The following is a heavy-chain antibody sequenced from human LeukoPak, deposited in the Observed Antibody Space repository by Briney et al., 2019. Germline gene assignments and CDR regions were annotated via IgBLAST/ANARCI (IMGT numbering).Heavy chain of an antibody. V-gene: IGHV3-23*01. J-gene: IGHJ4*02. Sequence: GGSLRLSCAASGFTFSSYAMSWVRQAPGKGLEWVSAISGSGDYTYSADSVKGRFTISRDNSKNTLYLQMTSLRAEDTAVYYCAKADCSGGSCYPDYWGQGTLVTVSS. CDR1: GFTFSSYA. D-gene: IGHD2-15*01. CDR3: AKADCSGGSCYPDY. CDR2: ISGSGDYT.